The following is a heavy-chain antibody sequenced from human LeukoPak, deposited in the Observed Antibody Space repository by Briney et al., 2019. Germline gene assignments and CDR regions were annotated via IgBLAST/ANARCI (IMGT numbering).Heavy chain of an antibody. CDR1: GFTFDDYA. CDR3: AKEGFDAFDI. J-gene: IGHJ3*02. Sequence: GGSLRLSCAASGFTFDDYAMHWVRQAPGKGLEWVSGISWNSGSIGSADSVKGRFTISRDNAKNSLYLQMNSLRAEDTALYYCAKEGFDAFDIWGQGTMVTVSS. CDR2: ISWNSGSI. V-gene: IGHV3-9*01.